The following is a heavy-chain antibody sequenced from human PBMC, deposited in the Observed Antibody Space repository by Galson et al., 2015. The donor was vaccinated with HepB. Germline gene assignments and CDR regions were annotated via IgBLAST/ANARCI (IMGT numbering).Heavy chain of an antibody. CDR2: IISSAGGATT. Sequence: SLRLSCAASGFTFNNAWMNWVRQAPGKGLEWVGRIISSAGGATTDYSAPVKGRFTISRDDSRNTLYLQMDGLRTEDTAVYYCTTDVPTPLSQIDYWGQGTLVTVSS. D-gene: IGHD3-10*02. J-gene: IGHJ4*02. V-gene: IGHV3-15*01. CDR1: GFTFNNAW. CDR3: TTDVPTPLSQIDY.